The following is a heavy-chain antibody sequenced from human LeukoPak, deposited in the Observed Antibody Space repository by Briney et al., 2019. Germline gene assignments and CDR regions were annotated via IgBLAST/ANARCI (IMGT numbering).Heavy chain of an antibody. CDR2: ISYDGSNK. J-gene: IGHJ6*02. CDR3: AKTRGIFHYYGMGV. CDR1: GFTFSSYA. D-gene: IGHD3-16*01. V-gene: IGHV3-30*04. Sequence: GRSLRLSCAASGFTFSSYAMHWVRQAPGKGLEWVAVISYDGSNKYYADSVKGRFTISRDNSKNTLYLQMNSLRAEDRAVYYCAKTRGIFHYYGMGVWGQGTTVTVSS.